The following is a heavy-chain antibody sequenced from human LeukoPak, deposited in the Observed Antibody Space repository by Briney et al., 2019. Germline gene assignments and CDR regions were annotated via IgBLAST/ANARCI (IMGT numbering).Heavy chain of an antibody. CDR1: GYAINSNYY. Sequence: PSETLSLTCTVSGYAINSNYYWGWIRQPPGKGLEWIGSIYRSGRTYYNPSLKSRATISVDMVKNHFSLKVTSVTAAETGVYYCARVVARGGYGDDYFDYWGQGTLVTVSS. D-gene: IGHD4-17*01. CDR3: ARVVARGGYGDDYFDY. V-gene: IGHV4-38-2*02. J-gene: IGHJ4*02. CDR2: IYRSGRT.